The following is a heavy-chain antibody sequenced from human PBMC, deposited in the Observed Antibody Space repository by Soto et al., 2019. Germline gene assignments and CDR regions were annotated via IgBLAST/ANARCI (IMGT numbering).Heavy chain of an antibody. V-gene: IGHV3-15*01. Sequence: PGGSLRLSCAASGFTFSNAWMSWVRQAPGKGLEWVGRIKSKTDGGTTDYAAPVKGRFTISRDDSKNTLYLQMNSLKTEDTAVYYCTTEGDYGSSGYYYGGGYYYGMDVWGQGTTVTVSS. CDR1: GFTFSNAW. D-gene: IGHD3-22*01. J-gene: IGHJ6*02. CDR2: IKSKTDGGTT. CDR3: TTEGDYGSSGYYYGGGYYYGMDV.